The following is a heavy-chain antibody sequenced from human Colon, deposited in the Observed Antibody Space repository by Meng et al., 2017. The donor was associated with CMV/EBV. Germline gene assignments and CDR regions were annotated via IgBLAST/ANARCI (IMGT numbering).Heavy chain of an antibody. Sequence: GESLKISCAGSGFMFNRFWMNWVRQAPGKGLEWVASIKEDGSEKYYVESVKGRFTISRDNAKNSVYLQMDSLRVDDTAVYYCARPLSPRSAYSTLLAFWGQGTLVTVSS. V-gene: IGHV3-7*01. D-gene: IGHD2-21*01. CDR3: ARPLSPRSAYSTLLAF. J-gene: IGHJ4*02. CDR1: GFMFNRFW. CDR2: IKEDGSEK.